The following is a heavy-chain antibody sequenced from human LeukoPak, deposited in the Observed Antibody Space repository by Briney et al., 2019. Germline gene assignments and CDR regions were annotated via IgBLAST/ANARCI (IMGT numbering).Heavy chain of an antibody. CDR3: ASHHSGASPSDAFDI. CDR1: GGSITSSDYY. Sequence: SETLSLTCTVSGGSITSSDYYWDWIRQPTGKELEWIGNFYYSGITYYNPPLRSRVTISVDTSKNQFSLKLSSVTAADTAVYYCASHHSGASPSDAFDIWGHGTMVTVSS. D-gene: IGHD5-12*01. CDR2: FYYSGIT. J-gene: IGHJ3*02. V-gene: IGHV4-39*01.